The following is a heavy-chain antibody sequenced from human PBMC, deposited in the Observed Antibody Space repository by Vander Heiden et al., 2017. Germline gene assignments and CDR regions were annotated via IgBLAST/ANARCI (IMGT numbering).Heavy chain of an antibody. Sequence: QVQLVESEGVVVQPGRSLRLYCAASGFTFSSYGMDWVRQAPGKGLEWVAVISYDGSNKYYADSVKGRFTSSRDNSKNTLYLQMNSLRAEDTAVYYCAKNLNQLLVAFDIWGQGTMVTVSS. V-gene: IGHV3-30*18. CDR2: ISYDGSNK. D-gene: IGHD2-2*01. J-gene: IGHJ3*02. CDR1: GFTFSSYG. CDR3: AKNLNQLLVAFDI.